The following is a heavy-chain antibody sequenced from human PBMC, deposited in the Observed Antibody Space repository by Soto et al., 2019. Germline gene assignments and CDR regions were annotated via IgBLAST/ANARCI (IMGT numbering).Heavy chain of an antibody. V-gene: IGHV3-7*01. J-gene: IGHJ5*02. CDR1: GFTFSSYW. CDR3: ARAMVRGVIKRYNWFDP. CDR2: IKQDGSEK. D-gene: IGHD3-10*01. Sequence: VQLVESGGGLVQPGGSLRLSCAASGFTFSSYWMSWVRQAPGKGLEWVANIKQDGSEKYYVDSVKGRFTISRDNAKNSLYLQMNSLRAEDTAVYYCARAMVRGVIKRYNWFDPWGQGTLVTVSS.